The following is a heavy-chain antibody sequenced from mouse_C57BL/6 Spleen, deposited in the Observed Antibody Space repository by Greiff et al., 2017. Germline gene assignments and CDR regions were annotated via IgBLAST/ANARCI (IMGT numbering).Heavy chain of an antibody. CDR1: GYTFTDYY. V-gene: IGHV1-26*01. Sequence: EVQLQQSGPELVKPGASVKISCKASGYTFTDYYMNWVKQSHGKSLEWIGDINPNNGGTSYNQKFKGKATLTVDKSSSTAYMELRSLTSEDSAVYYCARNTITTVVAPYYAMDYWCQGTSVTVSS. CDR2: INPNNGGT. CDR3: ARNTITTVVAPYYAMDY. D-gene: IGHD1-1*01. J-gene: IGHJ4*01.